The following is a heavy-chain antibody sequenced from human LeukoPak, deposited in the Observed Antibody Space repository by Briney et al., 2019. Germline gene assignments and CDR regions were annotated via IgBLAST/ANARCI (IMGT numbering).Heavy chain of an antibody. CDR1: GYSISSGYY. Sequence: SETLSLTCAVSGYSISSGYYWGWIRQPPGKGLEWIGCIYHSGSTYYNPSLKSRVTISVDTSKNQFSLRLSSVTAADTAVYYCARVGYCSGGSCYSWFDPWGQGTLVTVSS. J-gene: IGHJ5*02. V-gene: IGHV4-38-2*01. CDR2: IYHSGST. CDR3: ARVGYCSGGSCYSWFDP. D-gene: IGHD2-15*01.